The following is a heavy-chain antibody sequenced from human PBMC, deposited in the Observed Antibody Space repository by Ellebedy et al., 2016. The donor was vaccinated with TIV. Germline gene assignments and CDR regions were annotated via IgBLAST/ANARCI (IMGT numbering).Heavy chain of an antibody. CDR1: GYSISSSSYY. CDR2: IYYSGST. D-gene: IGHD3-10*01. CDR3: ARGGGWFDP. J-gene: IGHJ5*02. V-gene: IGHV4-39*07. Sequence: SETLSLTXTVSGYSISSSSYYWGWIRQPPGKGLEWIGSIYYSGSTYYNPSLKSRVTISVDTSKNQFSLKLSSVTAADTAVYYCARGGGWFDPWGQGTLVTVSS.